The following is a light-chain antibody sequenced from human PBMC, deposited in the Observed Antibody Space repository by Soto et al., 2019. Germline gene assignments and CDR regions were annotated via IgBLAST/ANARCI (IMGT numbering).Light chain of an antibody. J-gene: IGLJ1*01. CDR1: SSDVGSYNR. CDR3: SSFTRGSTYV. Sequence: QSVLTQPPSVSGSPGQSVTVSCTGTSSDVGSYNRVSWYQQPPGTAPKLMIYDVSNRPSAVPDRFSGSKSGNTASLTISGLQPEDEADYYCSSFTRGSTYVFGTGTKVTVL. V-gene: IGLV2-18*02. CDR2: DVS.